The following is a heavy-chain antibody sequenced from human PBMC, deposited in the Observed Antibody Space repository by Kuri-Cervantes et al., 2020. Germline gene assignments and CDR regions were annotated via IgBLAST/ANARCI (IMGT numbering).Heavy chain of an antibody. J-gene: IGHJ6*02. CDR1: GYSISRSSYY. D-gene: IGHD3-22*01. CDR3: ARDDSSGYYYAGYYYYGMDV. Sequence: SETLSLTCTVSGYSISRSSYYWGWIRQPPGKGLEWIGSIYYSGSTYYNPSLKSRVTISVDTSKNQFSLKLSSVTAADTAVYYSARDDSSGYYYAGYYYYGMDVWGQGTTVTVSS. CDR2: IYYSGST. V-gene: IGHV4-39*07.